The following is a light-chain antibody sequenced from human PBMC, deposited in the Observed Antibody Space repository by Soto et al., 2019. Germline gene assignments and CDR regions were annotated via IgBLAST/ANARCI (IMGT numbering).Light chain of an antibody. CDR2: DAS. CDR1: QSVNTR. J-gene: IGKJ1*01. Sequence: DIQMTQSPPALSASVGDRVTITCRASQSVNTRLAWYQQKPGKAPKLLIHDASSLQTGVPSRFSGSGSGTEFTLTISSLQPGDFATSYCQQYQSYSETFGHGTKVEIK. V-gene: IGKV1-5*01. CDR3: QQYQSYSET.